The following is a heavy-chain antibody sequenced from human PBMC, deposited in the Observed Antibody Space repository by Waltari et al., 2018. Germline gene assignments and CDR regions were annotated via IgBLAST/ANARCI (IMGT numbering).Heavy chain of an antibody. J-gene: IGHJ4*02. CDR1: SGSLSGYY. D-gene: IGHD6-19*01. Sequence: QVQLQQWGAGLLKASETLSLTCAVYSGSLSGYYWSWIRQPPGKGLEWIGEINHSGSTNYNPSLKSRITISIDTSKNQFSLKLNSVTAADTAVYYCARGGTTVAGHLDYWGQGTLVTVSS. CDR3: ARGGTTVAGHLDY. V-gene: IGHV4-34*01. CDR2: INHSGST.